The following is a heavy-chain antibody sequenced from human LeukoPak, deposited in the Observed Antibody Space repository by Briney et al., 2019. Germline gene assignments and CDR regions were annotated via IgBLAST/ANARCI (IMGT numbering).Heavy chain of an antibody. CDR1: SYSIPIGYY. V-gene: IGHV4-38-2*02. J-gene: IGHJ4*02. Sequence: SETLSLTCSISSYSIPIGYYWGWIRQPPGKGLEWIGSINLDGHTYYNSSLKSRVTISVDTSKNQFSLKLSSVTAADTAVYYCARGEGSGSYYSYFDYWGQGTLVTVSS. CDR3: ARGEGSGSYYSYFDY. CDR2: INLDGHT. D-gene: IGHD1-26*01.